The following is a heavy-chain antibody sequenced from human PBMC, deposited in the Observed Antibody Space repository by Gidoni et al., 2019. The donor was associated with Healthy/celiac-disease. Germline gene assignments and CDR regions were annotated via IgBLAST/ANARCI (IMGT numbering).Heavy chain of an antibody. Sequence: QVQLQQWGAGLLKPSETLSLTCAVYGGSFSGYYWSWIRQPPGKGLEWIGEINHSGSTNYNPSLKSRVTISVDTSKNQFSLKLSSVTAADTAVYYCARLYCSSTSCYFGDYDAFDIWGQGTMVTVSS. D-gene: IGHD2-2*01. CDR2: INHSGST. CDR3: ARLYCSSTSCYFGDYDAFDI. J-gene: IGHJ3*02. V-gene: IGHV4-34*01. CDR1: GGSFSGYY.